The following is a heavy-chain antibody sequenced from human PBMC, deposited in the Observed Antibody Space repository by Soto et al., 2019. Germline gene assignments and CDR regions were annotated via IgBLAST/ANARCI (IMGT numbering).Heavy chain of an antibody. CDR2: ISGSGGST. J-gene: IGHJ6*02. V-gene: IGHV3-23*01. CDR1: GFTFSSYA. Sequence: PGGSLRLSCAASGFTFSSYAMSWVRQAPGKGLEWVSAISGSGGSTYYADSVKGRFTISRDNSKNTLYLQMNSLRAEDTAVYYCANMGVVVTAIHYYYYGMDVWGQGTTVTVSS. CDR3: ANMGVVVTAIHYYYYGMDV. D-gene: IGHD2-21*02.